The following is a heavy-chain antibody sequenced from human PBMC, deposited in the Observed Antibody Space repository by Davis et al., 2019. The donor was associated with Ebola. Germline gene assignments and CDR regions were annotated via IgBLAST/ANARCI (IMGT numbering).Heavy chain of an antibody. Sequence: ASVKVSCKASGYTFTNYYMHWVRQAPGQGLEWMGMINPNDGRTIYAQKFRSRVTVTRDTSTTTVYMDLRSLTSDDTAVYYCARDLAASSGAHFFYFGMDVWGEGTSVAVSS. J-gene: IGHJ6*04. CDR3: ARDLAASSGAHFFYFGMDV. D-gene: IGHD6-25*01. V-gene: IGHV1-46*01. CDR1: GYTFTNYY. CDR2: INPNDGRT.